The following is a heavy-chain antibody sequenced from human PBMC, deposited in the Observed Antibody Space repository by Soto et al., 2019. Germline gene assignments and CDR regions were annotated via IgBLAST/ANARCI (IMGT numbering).Heavy chain of an antibody. CDR2: INPSGGST. D-gene: IGHD3-10*01. V-gene: IGHV1-46*03. CDR3: ASPVGDTGAFDI. CDR1: GYTFTSYY. J-gene: IGHJ3*02. Sequence: ASVKVSCKASGYTFTSYYMHWVRQAPGQGLEWMGIINPSGGSTSYAQKFQGRVTMTRDTSTSTVYMELSSLRSEDTAVYYCASPVGDTGAFDIWGQGTMVTVSS.